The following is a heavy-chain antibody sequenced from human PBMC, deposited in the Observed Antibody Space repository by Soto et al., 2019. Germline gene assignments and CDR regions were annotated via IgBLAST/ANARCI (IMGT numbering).Heavy chain of an antibody. J-gene: IGHJ5*02. V-gene: IGHV1-18*01. D-gene: IGHD1-26*01. CDR1: GYTFTSYG. CDR3: ARDGEDSGSYYNVDWFDP. CDR2: ISAYNGNT. Sequence: ASVKVSCKASGYTFTSYGISWVRQAPGQGLEWMGWISAYNGNTNYAQKLQGRVTMTTDTSTSTAYMELRSLRSDDTAVYYCARDGEDSGSYYNVDWFDPWGQGTLVTVSS.